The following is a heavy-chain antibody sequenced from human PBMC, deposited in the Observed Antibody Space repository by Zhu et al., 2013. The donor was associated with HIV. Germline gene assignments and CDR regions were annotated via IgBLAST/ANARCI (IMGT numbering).Heavy chain of an antibody. J-gene: IGHJ4*02. CDR2: INPKSGGT. CDR1: GYTFTGYY. D-gene: IGHD3-16*01. V-gene: IGHV1-2*02. Sequence: QVQLVQSGPEVKKPGASVKVSCKASGYTFTGYYIHWVRQAPGQGLEWMGWINPKSGGTKYAQNFQGRVTMTRDTSIATAYMESSRLISDDTAVYYCAXGGGXVTWGVGEGKGLWTTWGQGTLVIVSS. CDR3: AXGGGXVTWGVGEGKGLWTT.